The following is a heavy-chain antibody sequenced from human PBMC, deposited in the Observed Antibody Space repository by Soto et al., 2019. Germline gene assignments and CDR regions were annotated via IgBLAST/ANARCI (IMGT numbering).Heavy chain of an antibody. J-gene: IGHJ4*02. CDR2: INQSGST. V-gene: IGHV4-34*01. CDR1: GGSFSGYY. D-gene: IGHD6-19*01. CDR3: ARAVQWLVPRFDY. Sequence: QVQLQQWGAGLLKPSETLSLTCAVYGGSFSGYYWSWIRQPPGKGLEWIGDINQSGSTNYNSSLKRRVTISVDTSKNQLSLKLSFVTAADTAVYYCARAVQWLVPRFDYWGQGTLVTVSS.